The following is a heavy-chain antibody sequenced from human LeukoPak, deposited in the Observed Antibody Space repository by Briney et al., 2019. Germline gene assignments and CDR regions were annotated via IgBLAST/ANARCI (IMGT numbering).Heavy chain of an antibody. D-gene: IGHD2-2*01. CDR2: IYYSGST. V-gene: IGHV4-31*03. Sequence: SQTLSLTCTVSGGSISSGGYYWSWIRQHPGKGLEWIGYIYYSGSTYYNPSLKSRVTISVDTSKNQFSLKLSSVTAADTAAYYCARGLYCSSTSCIREKNWFDPWGQGTLVTVSS. CDR3: ARGLYCSSTSCIREKNWFDP. CDR1: GGSISSGGYY. J-gene: IGHJ5*02.